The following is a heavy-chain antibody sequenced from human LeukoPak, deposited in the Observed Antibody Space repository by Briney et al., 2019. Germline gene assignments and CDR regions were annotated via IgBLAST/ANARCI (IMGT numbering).Heavy chain of an antibody. V-gene: IGHV3-30*07. J-gene: IGHJ4*02. CDR1: GFTFSTYA. D-gene: IGHD4-11*01. Sequence: GGSLRLSCAASGFTFSTYAIHWVRQAPGKGLEWVAVISYDGTNKNYADSVKGRFTISRDNSKNTLYLQLNSLRAEDTAVYYCARDRTPSWSAYSNPTLHYWGQGTLVTVSS. CDR2: ISYDGTNK. CDR3: ARDRTPSWSAYSNPTLHY.